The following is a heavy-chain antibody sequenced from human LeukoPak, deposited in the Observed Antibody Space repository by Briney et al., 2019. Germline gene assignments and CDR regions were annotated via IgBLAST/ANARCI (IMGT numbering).Heavy chain of an antibody. CDR3: AKEYTPSSPLGELDS. Sequence: GGSLRLSCAVSGFNLNSYAMHWVRQAPGKGLEWVAVIRHDEANSFYADSVQGRFTISRDTSKKLLYLQMNNLRVDDTAVYYCAKEYTPSSPLGELDSWGQGTLVTVSS. CDR2: IRHDEANS. V-gene: IGHV3-30*02. CDR1: GFNLNSYA. J-gene: IGHJ4*02. D-gene: IGHD6-6*01.